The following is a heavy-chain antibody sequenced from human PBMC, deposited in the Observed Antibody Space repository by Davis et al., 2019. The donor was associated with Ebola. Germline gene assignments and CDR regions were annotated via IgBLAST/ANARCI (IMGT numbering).Heavy chain of an antibody. CDR1: VGSFSGYY. Sequence: SETLSLTCAVYVGSFSGYYWSWIRQPPGKGLEWIGEINHSGSTNYNPSLKSRVTISVDTSKNQFSLKLSSVTAADTAVYYCARGDWLYYYGMDVWGQGTTVTVSS. D-gene: IGHD2-21*01. CDR3: ARGDWLYYYGMDV. V-gene: IGHV4-34*01. J-gene: IGHJ6*02. CDR2: INHSGST.